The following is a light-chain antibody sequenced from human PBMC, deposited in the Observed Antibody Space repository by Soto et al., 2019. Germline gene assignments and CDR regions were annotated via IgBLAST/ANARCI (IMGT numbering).Light chain of an antibody. CDR1: QSISSW. V-gene: IGKV1-5*03. CDR2: KAS. J-gene: IGKJ5*01. Sequence: DIQMTQSPSTLSASVGDRVTITCRASQSISSWLAWYQQKPGKAPKLLIYKASSLESGVPSRFSGSGSGTEFTLTIRSLQPDDFATYYCQQYNSYPITFGRGTRLEIK. CDR3: QQYNSYPIT.